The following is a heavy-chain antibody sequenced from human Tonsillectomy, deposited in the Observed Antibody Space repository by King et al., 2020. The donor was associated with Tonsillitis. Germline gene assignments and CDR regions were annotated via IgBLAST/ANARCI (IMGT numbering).Heavy chain of an antibody. J-gene: IGHJ2*01. CDR1: GGSISSSSYY. Sequence: LQLQESGPGLVKPSETLSLTCTVSGGSISSSSYYWGWIRQPPGKGLEWIGSIYYSGSTYYNPSLKSRVTISVDTSKNQFSLKLSSVTAADTAVYYCARHNLPQGLQGTYYYDSSGFYWYFDLWGRGTLVTVSS. V-gene: IGHV4-39*01. D-gene: IGHD3-22*01. CDR2: IYYSGST. CDR3: ARHNLPQGLQGTYYYDSSGFYWYFDL.